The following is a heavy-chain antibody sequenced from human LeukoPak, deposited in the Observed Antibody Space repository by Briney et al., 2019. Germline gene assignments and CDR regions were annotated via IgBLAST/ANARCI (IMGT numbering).Heavy chain of an antibody. D-gene: IGHD1-14*01. Sequence: NSGGSLRLSCATSGFTFSIYGMSWIRQPPGKGLEWIGSIYYSGSTYYNPSLKSRVTISVDTSKNQFSLKLSSVTAADTAVYYCARGTQSSPSLPVYWGQGTLVTVSS. J-gene: IGHJ4*02. V-gene: IGHV4-38-2*01. CDR3: ARGTQSSPSLPVY. CDR1: GFTFSIYG. CDR2: IYYSGST.